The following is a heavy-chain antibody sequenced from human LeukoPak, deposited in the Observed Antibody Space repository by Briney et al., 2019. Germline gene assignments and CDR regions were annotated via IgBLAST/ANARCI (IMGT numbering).Heavy chain of an antibody. CDR1: GGXISSGTYY. CDR2: FYSSGST. J-gene: IGHJ3*02. V-gene: IGHV4-39*01. Sequence: PSETLSLTCTASGGXISSGTYYWGWIRQSPGKGLEWIGSFYSSGSTYYNPSLKSRVTISADTSKNQFSLQLSSVTAADTAIYYCARRPPALGAFDIWGHGTTVTVSS. CDR3: ARRPPALGAFDI.